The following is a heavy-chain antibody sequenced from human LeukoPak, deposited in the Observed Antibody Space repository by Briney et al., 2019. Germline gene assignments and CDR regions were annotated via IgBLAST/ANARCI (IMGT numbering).Heavy chain of an antibody. CDR3: AKGGKWDVTPFDY. V-gene: IGHV3-74*01. D-gene: IGHD1-26*01. CDR2: INSDGRII. CDR1: GFSLNDYW. J-gene: IGHJ4*02. Sequence: GGSLRLSCVASGFSLNDYWMNWVRQPLGKGLVAISRINSDGRIIIYADSVRGRFIISRDNAKNTVYLQMNNLRVEDTAVYYCAKGGKWDVTPFDYWGQGTLVTVSS.